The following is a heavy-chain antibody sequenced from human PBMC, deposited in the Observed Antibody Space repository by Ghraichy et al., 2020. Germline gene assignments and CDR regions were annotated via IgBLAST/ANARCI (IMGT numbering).Heavy chain of an antibody. CDR1: GASVSSATYH. D-gene: IGHD2-2*01. J-gene: IGHJ5*02. CDR2: VYYTGSTTYNPSSGST. Sequence: SQTLSLTCTVSGASVSSATYHWAWIRQSPQKGLEWIGYVYYTGSTTYNPSSGSTNYNPSLKSRVTMSVDTSKNQFSLKLTSVTAADTALYYCARARVVQADMPKYHWFDPWGQGTLVTVSS. V-gene: IGHV4-61*01. CDR3: ARARVVQADMPKYHWFDP.